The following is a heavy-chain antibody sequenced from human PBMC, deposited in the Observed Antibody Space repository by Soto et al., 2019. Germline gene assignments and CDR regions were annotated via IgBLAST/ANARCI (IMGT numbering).Heavy chain of an antibody. D-gene: IGHD3-22*01. V-gene: IGHV4-59*01. CDR2: IYYSGST. CDR1: GGSISSYY. CDR3: ARYYDSSGQAKIDP. Sequence: PSETLSLTCTVSGGSISSYYWSWIRQPPGKGLEWIGYIYYSGSTNYNPSLKSRVTISVDTSKNQFSLKLSSVTAADTAVYYCARYYDSSGQAKIDPWGQGTLVTVSS. J-gene: IGHJ5*02.